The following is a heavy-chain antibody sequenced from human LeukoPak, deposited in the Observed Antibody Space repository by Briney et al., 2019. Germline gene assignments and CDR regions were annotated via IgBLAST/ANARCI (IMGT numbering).Heavy chain of an antibody. D-gene: IGHD3-22*01. Sequence: GGSLRLSCAASGFTFSSYSMNWVRQAPGKGLEWVSSISSSSSYIYYADSVKGRFTISRDNAKNSLYLQMNSLRAEDTALYYCARGGFTYYYDSSGYYYLDYWGQGTLVTVSS. CDR2: ISSSSSYI. CDR1: GFTFSSYS. CDR3: ARGGFTYYYDSSGYYYLDY. J-gene: IGHJ4*02. V-gene: IGHV3-21*04.